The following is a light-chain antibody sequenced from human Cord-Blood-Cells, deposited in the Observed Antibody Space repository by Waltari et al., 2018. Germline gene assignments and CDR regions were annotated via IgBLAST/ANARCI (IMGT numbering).Light chain of an antibody. V-gene: IGLV2-8*01. J-gene: IGLJ1*01. CDR1: SSDVGGSDY. CDR3: SSYAGSNNFDV. CDR2: EVS. Sequence: QSPLTQPPSASGSPGQSVPIACTGTSSDVGGSDYVSCYQQHPGKAPKLMSYEVSKRPSGVPDRFSGSKSGNTASLTVSGLQAEDEADYYCSSYAGSNNFDVFGTGTKVTVI.